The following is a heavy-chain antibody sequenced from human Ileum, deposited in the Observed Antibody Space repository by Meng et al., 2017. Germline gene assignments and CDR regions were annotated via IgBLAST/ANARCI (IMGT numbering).Heavy chain of an antibody. J-gene: IGHJ5*02. CDR2: IYDTGTP. V-gene: IGHV4-59*01. D-gene: IGHD3-22*01. CDR1: GASLSDNY. Sequence: SETLSLTCTVPGASLSDNYWTWIRQPPGKGPEWIGHIYDTGTPKYHPSLTSRVTISADTSKNHISLLLTSVTEADTAVYYCARGGGYYDMSGPYNWIDPWGQGILVTVSS. CDR3: ARGGGYYDMSGPYNWIDP.